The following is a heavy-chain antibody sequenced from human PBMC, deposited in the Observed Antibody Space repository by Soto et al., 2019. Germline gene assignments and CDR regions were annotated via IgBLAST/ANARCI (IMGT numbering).Heavy chain of an antibody. CDR1: GFTFSNAW. Sequence: EVQLVESGGGLVKPGGSLRLSCAASGFTFSNAWMSWVRQAPGKGLEWVARIKSKTDGGTTDYAAPVKGRFTISREDSKNTLNRQMNSRKTEDTAVYYCPTDCVAVANAEIVCWGQGTLGTVSS. CDR3: PTDCVAVANAEIVC. V-gene: IGHV3-15*01. J-gene: IGHJ4*02. CDR2: IKSKTDGGTT. D-gene: IGHD6-19*01.